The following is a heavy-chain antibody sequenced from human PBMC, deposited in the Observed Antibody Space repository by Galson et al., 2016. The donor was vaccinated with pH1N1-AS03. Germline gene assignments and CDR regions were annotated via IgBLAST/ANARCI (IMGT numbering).Heavy chain of an antibody. D-gene: IGHD6-13*01. J-gene: IGHJ1*01. CDR2: ISYDTGRE. V-gene: IGHV3-30-3*01. Sequence: SLRLSCAASGFIFSDYAMHWVRQAPCKGLEWVAFISYDTGREKYADSVRGRFTISKDRPRNMLYLEMNNLRVEDTAVYYCVRETPFSSTWYPFHHWGQGTLVRVSA. CDR1: GFIFSDYA. CDR3: VRETPFSSTWYPFHH.